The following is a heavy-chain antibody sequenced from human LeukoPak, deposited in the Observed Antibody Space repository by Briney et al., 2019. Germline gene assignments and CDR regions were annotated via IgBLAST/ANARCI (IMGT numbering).Heavy chain of an antibody. CDR1: GGSISPYY. CDR3: TRTYASTSIDY. J-gene: IGHJ4*02. D-gene: IGHD2-2*01. CDR2: IYSSGDT. Sequence: SETLSLTCTVSGGSISPYYWSWIRQAPGKGLEWLGYIYSSGDTNYNPAHKSRVTISVDTSKNQFSLEDTSVSAGDTAVYAYTRTYASTSIDYWGQGTLVTVSS. V-gene: IGHV4-59*01.